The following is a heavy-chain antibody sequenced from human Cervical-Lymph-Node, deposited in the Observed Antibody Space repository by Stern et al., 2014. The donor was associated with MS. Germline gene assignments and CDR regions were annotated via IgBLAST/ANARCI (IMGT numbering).Heavy chain of an antibody. CDR1: GYTFHTYG. Sequence: MQLVQSGDEVKNPGASVKGSCQASGYTFHTYGITWVRQAPGPGLGWMGWISPHNGDTRYVQKLQGRVSMTTATSSSTVYMELRSLRFDDTAVYYCVRVGSSGWQYFDYWGQGTLVTVSS. CDR3: VRVGSSGWQYFDY. J-gene: IGHJ4*02. V-gene: IGHV1-18*01. D-gene: IGHD6-19*01. CDR2: ISPHNGDT.